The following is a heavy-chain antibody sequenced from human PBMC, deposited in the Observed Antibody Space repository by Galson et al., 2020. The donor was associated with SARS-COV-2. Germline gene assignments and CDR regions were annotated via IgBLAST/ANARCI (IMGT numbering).Heavy chain of an antibody. CDR3: ARDLRLDYGGNSDQTDY. CDR1: GFTFSSYG. D-gene: IGHD4-17*01. CDR2: IWYDGSNK. V-gene: IGHV3-33*01. Sequence: GGYLRLSCAASGFTFSSYGMHWVSQAPGKGLEWVAVIWYDGSNKYYADSVKGRFTISRDNSKNTLYLQMNSLRAEDTAVYYCARDLRLDYGGNSDQTDYWGQGTLVTVSS. J-gene: IGHJ4*02.